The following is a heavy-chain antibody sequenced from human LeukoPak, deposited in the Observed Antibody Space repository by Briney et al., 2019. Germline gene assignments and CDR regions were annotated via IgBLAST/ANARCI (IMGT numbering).Heavy chain of an antibody. Sequence: GGSLRLSCAASGFTFRTYSMNWVRQAPGKGLQWISFISSSSSTIYYADSVKGRFTISRDNAKNSLYLQMDSLRAEDTAVYYCARFGTIAAANWGQGTLVTVSS. D-gene: IGHD6-13*01. CDR1: GFTFRTYS. V-gene: IGHV3-48*01. CDR2: ISSSSSTI. J-gene: IGHJ4*02. CDR3: ARFGTIAAAN.